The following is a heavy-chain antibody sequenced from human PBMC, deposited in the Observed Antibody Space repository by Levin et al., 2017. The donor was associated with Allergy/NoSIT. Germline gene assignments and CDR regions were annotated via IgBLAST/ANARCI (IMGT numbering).Heavy chain of an antibody. CDR1: GFTFSSYW. J-gene: IGHJ5*02. Sequence: AGESLKISCAASGFTFSSYWMSWVRQAPGKGLEWVANIKEDGSEKYYVDSVKGRFTISRDDARSSLYLQMNSLRVDDTAVYYCTRGNTVTSDLWGQGTLVTVSS. CDR3: TRGNTVTSDL. D-gene: IGHD4-17*01. V-gene: IGHV3-7*01. CDR2: IKEDGSEK.